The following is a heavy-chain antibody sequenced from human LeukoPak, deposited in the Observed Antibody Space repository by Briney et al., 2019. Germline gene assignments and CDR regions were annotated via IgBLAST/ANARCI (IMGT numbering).Heavy chain of an antibody. CDR2: IWYDGSNK. V-gene: IGHV3-33*06. Sequence: GGSLRLSCAASGFTFSSYGMHWVRQAPGKGLEWVAVIWYDGSNKYYADSVKGRFTISRDNSKNTLYLQMNSLRAEDTAVYYCAKGAHYGSEFDYWGQGTLVTVSS. CDR3: AKGAHYGSEFDY. J-gene: IGHJ4*02. D-gene: IGHD3-10*01. CDR1: GFTFSSYG.